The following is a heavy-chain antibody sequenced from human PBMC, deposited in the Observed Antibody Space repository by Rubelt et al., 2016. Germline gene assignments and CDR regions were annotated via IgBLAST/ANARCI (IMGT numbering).Heavy chain of an antibody. CDR3: ARVERRGYFDY. CDR2: IYHSGST. Sequence: QVQLQESGPGLVKPSGTLSLTCAVSGGSISSSNWWSWVRQPPGKGLEWIGEIYHSGSTNYNPSLKSVVTISTDTSKNQCSLNLNSVTAAETAVYYCARVERRGYFDYWGQGTLVTVSS. J-gene: IGHJ4*02. CDR1: GGSISSSNW. D-gene: IGHD1-1*01. V-gene: IGHV4-4*02.